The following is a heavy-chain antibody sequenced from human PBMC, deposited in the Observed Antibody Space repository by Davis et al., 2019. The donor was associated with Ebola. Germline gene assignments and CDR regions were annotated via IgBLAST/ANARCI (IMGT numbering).Heavy chain of an antibody. CDR1: GYSFTRYW. CDR2: IYPGDSDT. J-gene: IGHJ4*02. V-gene: IGHV5-51*01. Sequence: GESLKISCKSSGYSFTRYWIAWVRQMPGKGLEWMGIIYPGDSDTRYSPSFQGQVTISADKSISTAYLQWSGLRASDTAMYYCARRSAQADFDYWGQGTLVTVSS. CDR3: ARRSAQADFDY.